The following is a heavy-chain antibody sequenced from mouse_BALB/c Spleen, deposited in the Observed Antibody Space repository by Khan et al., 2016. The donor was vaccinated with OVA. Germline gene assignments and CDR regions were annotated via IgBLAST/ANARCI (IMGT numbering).Heavy chain of an antibody. V-gene: IGHV3-2*02. D-gene: IGHD1-1*01. Sequence: QLEESGPGLVKPSQSLSLTCTVTGYSITSNYAWNWIRQFPGNKLEWMGYISYSGSTSYNPSLTSRISITRDTSKNQFFLQLNSVTTEDTATYYCARGNYYGYAMDYWGQGTSVTVSS. CDR1: GYSITSNYA. J-gene: IGHJ4*01. CDR2: ISYSGST. CDR3: ARGNYYGYAMDY.